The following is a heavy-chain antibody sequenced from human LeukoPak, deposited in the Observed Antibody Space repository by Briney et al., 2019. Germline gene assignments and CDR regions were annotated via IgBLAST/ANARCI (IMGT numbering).Heavy chain of an antibody. V-gene: IGHV3-48*02. CDR2: IRSTGDT. CDR1: GFIFSQYS. Sequence: GGSLRLSCAASGFIFSQYSINWVRQAPGKGLEWVSHIRSTGDTFYADSVKGRFTISRDTAKSSLYLQMTSLRDDDTAVYYCARGGYIDYWGQGTLVTVSS. D-gene: IGHD5-12*01. J-gene: IGHJ4*02. CDR3: ARGGYIDY.